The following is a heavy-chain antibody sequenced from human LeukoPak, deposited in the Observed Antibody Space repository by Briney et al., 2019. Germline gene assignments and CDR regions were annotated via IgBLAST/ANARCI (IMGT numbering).Heavy chain of an antibody. CDR1: GFTLSRYS. D-gene: IGHD5-24*01. Sequence: GGSLRLSREGSGFTLSRYSMHWVRQAPGKGLEWVSSISSSSSYKYYADSVKGRFTISRNNAKNSLDLQMNSLRAENTAVYYWARVSEKYWGQGTLVTVSS. CDR3: ARVSEKY. J-gene: IGHJ4*02. CDR2: ISSSSSYK. V-gene: IGHV3-21*01.